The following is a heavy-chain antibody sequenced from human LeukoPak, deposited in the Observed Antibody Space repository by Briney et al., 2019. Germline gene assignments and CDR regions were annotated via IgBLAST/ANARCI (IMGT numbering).Heavy chain of an antibody. Sequence: GASVKVSCKASGYTFTKYYIHWVRQAPGQGLEWMGIINPSGGSTTYAQKVQGRVTLTRDTSTSTVYMYLSSLRSEDTAVYYCARARTGDLDYWGQGTLVTVSS. CDR3: ARARTGDLDY. D-gene: IGHD7-27*01. CDR1: GYTFTKYY. CDR2: INPSGGST. J-gene: IGHJ4*02. V-gene: IGHV1-46*01.